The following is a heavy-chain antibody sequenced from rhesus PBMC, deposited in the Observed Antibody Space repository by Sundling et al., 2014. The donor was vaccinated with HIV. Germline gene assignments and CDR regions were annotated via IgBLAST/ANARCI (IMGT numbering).Heavy chain of an antibody. CDR1: GASISNYW. D-gene: IGHD2-39*02. CDR2: IGGSSGSIATSSGSS. CDR3: AIRRAVVSSGGFDV. V-gene: IGHV4-80*01. Sequence: QVQLQESGPGLVKPSETLSLTSTVSGASISNYWWTWIRQPPGKGLEWIGYIGGSSGSIATSSGSSNYNPAFRSRVNISKDTSKNQFALNLNSVTAADTAVYYCAIRRAVVSSGGFDVWGPGVFVTVSS. J-gene: IGHJ5-1*01.